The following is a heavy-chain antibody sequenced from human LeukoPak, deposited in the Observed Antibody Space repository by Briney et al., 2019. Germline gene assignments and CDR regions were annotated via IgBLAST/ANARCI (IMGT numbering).Heavy chain of an antibody. CDR1: GFTFSSYG. J-gene: IGHJ5*02. Sequence: PGGSLRLSCAASGFTFSSYGMHWVRQAPGKGLEWVAVISYDGSNKYYADSVKGRFTISRDNSKNTLYLQMNSLRAEDTAVYYRAKGTLWFGINSSYMKFDPWGQGTLVTVSS. V-gene: IGHV3-30*18. CDR3: AKGTLWFGINSSYMKFDP. CDR2: ISYDGSNK. D-gene: IGHD3-10*01.